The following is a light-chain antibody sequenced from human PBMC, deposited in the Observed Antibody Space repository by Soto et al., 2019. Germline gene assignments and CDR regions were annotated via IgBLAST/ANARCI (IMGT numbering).Light chain of an antibody. CDR1: KSDSDSS. J-gene: IGKJ1*01. Sequence: EIVLTQSPGTLALSPGERAXXXXXXSKSDSDSSLAWYQQKPGQAXKLLIYDSSSRATGIXYRVSGSGSETDFTLTISRLEPEDFAVYYCLQYDTSPRTFGQGTKVDVK. V-gene: IGKV3-20*01. CDR2: DSS. CDR3: LQYDTSPRT.